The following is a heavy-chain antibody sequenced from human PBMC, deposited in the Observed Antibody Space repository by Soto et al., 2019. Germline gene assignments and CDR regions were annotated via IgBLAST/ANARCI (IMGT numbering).Heavy chain of an antibody. CDR2: MYHSGST. CDR3: ARLGGAAATAFDI. D-gene: IGHD2-15*01. J-gene: IGHJ3*02. V-gene: IGHV4-30-2*01. CDR1: GGSISSGGYS. Sequence: SETLSLTCAVSGGSISSGGYSWSWIRQPPGKGLEWIGYMYHSGSTYYNPSLKSRVTISIDRSKNQFSLKLSPVTAADTAVYYCARLGGAAATAFDIWGQGTMVT.